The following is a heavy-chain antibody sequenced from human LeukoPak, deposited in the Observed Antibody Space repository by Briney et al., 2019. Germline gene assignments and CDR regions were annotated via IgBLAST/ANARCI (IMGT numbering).Heavy chain of an antibody. CDR3: ARGNVAAAGIFYYYYGMDV. Sequence: ASVKVSCKASGYTFTGYYMHWVRQAPGQGLGWMGWINPDSGGTSYAQKFQGWVTMTRDTSISTAYMELSRLRSDDTAVYYCARGNVAAAGIFYYYYGMDVWGKGTTVTVSS. J-gene: IGHJ6*04. V-gene: IGHV1-2*04. CDR2: INPDSGGT. D-gene: IGHD6-13*01. CDR1: GYTFTGYY.